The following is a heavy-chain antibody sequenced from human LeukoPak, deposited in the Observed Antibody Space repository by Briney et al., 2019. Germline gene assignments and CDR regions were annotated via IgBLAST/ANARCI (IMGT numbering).Heavy chain of an antibody. Sequence: GGSLRLSCAASGFTFSSYAMSWVRQAPGKGLEWVSAISGSGGSTYYADSVKGRFTISRDNSKNTLYLQMNSLRAEDTAVYYCAKDTAVRGVITDYYFDYWGQGTLVTVSS. CDR1: GFTFSSYA. D-gene: IGHD3-10*01. V-gene: IGHV3-23*01. CDR3: AKDTAVRGVITDYYFDY. J-gene: IGHJ4*02. CDR2: ISGSGGST.